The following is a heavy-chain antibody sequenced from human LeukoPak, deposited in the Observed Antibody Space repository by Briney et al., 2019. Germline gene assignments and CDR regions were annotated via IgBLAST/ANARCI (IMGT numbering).Heavy chain of an antibody. CDR2: THYTGIT. CDR1: GFSISSDYY. CDR3: ARETSVGSAYFDS. J-gene: IGHJ4*02. D-gene: IGHD6-19*01. Sequence: PSETLSLTCSVTGFSISSDYYWGWLRQAPGKGLEWIGTTHYTGITYSNPSLMSRVTISVNTSKNLFSLSLRSVSVADTAVYYCARETSVGSAYFDSWGQGTRVSVSS. V-gene: IGHV4-38-2*02.